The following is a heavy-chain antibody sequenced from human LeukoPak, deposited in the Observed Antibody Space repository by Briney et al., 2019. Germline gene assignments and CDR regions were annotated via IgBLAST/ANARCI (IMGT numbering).Heavy chain of an antibody. D-gene: IGHD6-19*01. CDR1: GGSFSGYY. Sequence: PSETLSLTCAVYGGSFSGYYWSWIRQPPGKGLEWIGEINHSGSTNYNPSLKSRVTISVDTSKNQFPLKLSSVTAADTAVYYCARMYSSGWCGYWGQGTLVTVSS. J-gene: IGHJ4*02. CDR3: ARMYSSGWCGY. CDR2: INHSGST. V-gene: IGHV4-34*01.